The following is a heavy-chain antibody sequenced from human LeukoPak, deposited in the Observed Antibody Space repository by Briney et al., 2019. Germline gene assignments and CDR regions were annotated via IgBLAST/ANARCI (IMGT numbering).Heavy chain of an antibody. CDR1: GFTFSSYA. V-gene: IGHV3-23*01. D-gene: IGHD3-9*01. Sequence: GGSLTLSCAASGFTFSSYAMSWLRQAPGKGPEWVSGISPSGGGAYYADSVKGRFTISRDTSKNTLYLQMDSLRAEDTAIYYCAKDRPLRYFGGAIDYLGQGTLVTVSS. CDR2: ISPSGGGA. CDR3: AKDRPLRYFGGAIDY. J-gene: IGHJ4*02.